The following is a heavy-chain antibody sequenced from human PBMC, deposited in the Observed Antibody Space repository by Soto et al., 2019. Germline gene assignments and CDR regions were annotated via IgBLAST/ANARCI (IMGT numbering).Heavy chain of an antibody. CDR1: GYAFTTYG. D-gene: IGHD1-1*01. CDR2: ISAHNGNT. V-gene: IGHV1-18*01. Sequence: QVHLVQSGAEVKKPGASVKVSCKGSGYAFTTYGITWVRQAPGQGLEWRGWISAHNGNTNYAEKRQGRVTVTRDPSTSTAYMDLRSLSSDDTAVYYCARGRYGDYWGQGALVTVSS. J-gene: IGHJ4*02. CDR3: ARGRYGDY.